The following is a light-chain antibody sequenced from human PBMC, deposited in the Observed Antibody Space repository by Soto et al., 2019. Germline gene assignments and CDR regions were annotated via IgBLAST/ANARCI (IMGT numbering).Light chain of an antibody. Sequence: DIQMTQSPSTLSASVGDRVTITCRASHIISSWLAWYQQKPGKAPKVMIYDASSLESGVPSRFSGSGSGTEFTLTISSLQPDDFATYYCQQYNSYPYTFGTGTKLEIK. CDR2: DAS. J-gene: IGKJ2*01. CDR3: QQYNSYPYT. V-gene: IGKV1-5*01. CDR1: HIISSW.